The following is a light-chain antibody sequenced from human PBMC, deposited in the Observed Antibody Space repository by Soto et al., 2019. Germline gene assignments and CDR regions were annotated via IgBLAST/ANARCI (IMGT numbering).Light chain of an antibody. J-gene: IGKJ5*01. CDR2: DAS. CDR1: QSVNSY. V-gene: IGKV3-11*01. CDR3: QQRTNWRIT. Sequence: EIVLTQSPATLSLSPGERATLSCRASQSVNSYLAWYQQKPGQAPRLLIYDASNRATGIPARFSGSGSGTDFTLTISSLEPEDFAVYSCQQRTNWRITFGQGTRLEIK.